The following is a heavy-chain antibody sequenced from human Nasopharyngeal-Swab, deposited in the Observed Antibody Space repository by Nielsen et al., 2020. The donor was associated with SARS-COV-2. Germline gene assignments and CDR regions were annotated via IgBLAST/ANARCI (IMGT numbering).Heavy chain of an antibody. D-gene: IGHD6-13*01. Sequence: LRLSCTVSGGSISSGSYYWSWIRQPAGKGLEWIGRIYTSGSTNYNPSLKSRVTISVDTSKNQFSLKLSSVTAADTAVYYCARMSIAAAGTGSYWGQGTLVTVSS. V-gene: IGHV4-61*02. CDR3: ARMSIAAAGTGSY. CDR1: GGSISSGSYY. CDR2: IYTSGST. J-gene: IGHJ4*02.